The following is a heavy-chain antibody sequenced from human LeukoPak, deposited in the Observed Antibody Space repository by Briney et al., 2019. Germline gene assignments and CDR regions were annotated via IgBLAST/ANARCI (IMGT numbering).Heavy chain of an antibody. J-gene: IGHJ5*02. CDR3: ARMVRGVISRYWFDP. CDR2: IYYSGST. CDR1: SGSIGTYY. D-gene: IGHD3-10*01. V-gene: IGHV4-59*01. Sequence: ASETLSLTCTVSSGSIGTYYWSWIRQPPGRGLECIGYIYYSGSTNYSPSLKSRVTISVDTSKNQFSLKLSSVTAADTAVYYCARMVRGVISRYWFDPWGQGTLVTVSS.